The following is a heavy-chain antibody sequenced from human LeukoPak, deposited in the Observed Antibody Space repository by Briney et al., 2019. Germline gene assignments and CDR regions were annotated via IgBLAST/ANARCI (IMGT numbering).Heavy chain of an antibody. J-gene: IGHJ4*02. Sequence: GASVKVSCKASGGTFSSYAISWVRQAPGQGLEWMGRIIPILGIANYAQKFQGRVTITADKSTSTAYMELSSLRSEDTAVYYCARTFMVRAAGRTPTAPPHLDYWGQGTLVTVSS. CDR1: GGTFSSYA. CDR3: ARTFMVRAAGRTPTAPPHLDY. D-gene: IGHD3-10*01. CDR2: IIPILGIA. V-gene: IGHV1-69*04.